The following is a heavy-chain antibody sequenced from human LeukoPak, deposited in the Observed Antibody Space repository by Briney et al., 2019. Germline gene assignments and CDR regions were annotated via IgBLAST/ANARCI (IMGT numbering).Heavy chain of an antibody. CDR3: VRDVDI. CDR1: GFIFSNFW. Sequence: GGSLRLSCAGSGFIFSNFWMGWARQGPGKGLQWVASINRDGSEKHPVDSVKGRFTISRDNAKNSVYLQMNGLTVEDTAVYYCVRDVDIWGQGTLVTVSS. J-gene: IGHJ4*02. CDR2: INRDGSEK. D-gene: IGHD5-24*01. V-gene: IGHV3-7*01.